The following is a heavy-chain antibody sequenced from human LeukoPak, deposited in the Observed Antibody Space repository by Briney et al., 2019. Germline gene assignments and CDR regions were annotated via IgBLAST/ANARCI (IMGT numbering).Heavy chain of an antibody. V-gene: IGHV3-7*03. Sequence: PGGSLRLSCAASGFTFSSYEMNWVRQAPGKGLEWVANIKQDGSEEYYVDSVKGRFTISRDNAKNSLYLQMNSLRAEDTAVYYCARDRGGGSFAFDYWGQGTLVTVSP. CDR3: ARDRGGGSFAFDY. J-gene: IGHJ4*02. CDR1: GFTFSSYE. CDR2: IKQDGSEE. D-gene: IGHD2-15*01.